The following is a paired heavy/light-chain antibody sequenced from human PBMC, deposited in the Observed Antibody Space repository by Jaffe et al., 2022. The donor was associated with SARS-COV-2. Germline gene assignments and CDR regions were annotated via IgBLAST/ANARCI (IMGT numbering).Light chain of an antibody. CDR1: QSVLYSSNNKNY. V-gene: IGKV4-1*01. CDR2: WAS. J-gene: IGKJ4*01. Sequence: DIVMTQSPDSLAVSLGERATINCKSSQSVLYSSNNKNYLAWYQQKPGQPPKLLIYWASTRESGVPDRFSGSGSGTDFTLTISSLQAEDVAVYYCHQYYSLPLTFGGGSKVEIK. CDR3: HQYYSLPLT.
Heavy chain of an antibody. CDR1: GFTFRSYA. V-gene: IGHV3-23*01. D-gene: IGHD2-15*01. CDR3: AKGGGGSYYSTLQY. CDR2: ISYSGNST. J-gene: IGHJ4*02. Sequence: EVQLLESGGGLEQPGGSLRLSCEASGFTFRSYAMSWVRQAPGKGLEWVSGISYSGNSTYYADSVKGRFTISRDNSKNTLYLQMNSLRAEDTAVYYCAKGGGGSYYSTLQYWGQGTLVTVSS.